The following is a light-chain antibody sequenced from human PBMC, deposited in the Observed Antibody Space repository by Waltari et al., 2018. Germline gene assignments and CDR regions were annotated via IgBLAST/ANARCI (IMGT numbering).Light chain of an antibody. Sequence: SALTQPPSASGSPGQSFTISCTGTSSDVGGYNYVSWYQQHPGKAPKLMIYEVTKRPPGLPDPFSHSKSRNPASLTVSGLQTEDEADYYCRSYAGCSWVFGEGTKLTVL. CDR1: SSDVGGYNY. CDR2: EVT. CDR3: RSYAGCSWV. V-gene: IGLV2-8*01. J-gene: IGLJ3*02.